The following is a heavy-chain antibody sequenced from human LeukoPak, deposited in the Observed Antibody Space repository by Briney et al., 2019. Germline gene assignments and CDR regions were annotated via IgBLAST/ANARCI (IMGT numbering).Heavy chain of an antibody. J-gene: IGHJ4*02. CDR3: AREIAVAGTRED. V-gene: IGHV1-2*02. CDR2: INPNSGGT. D-gene: IGHD6-19*01. CDR1: GYTFTGYY. Sequence: ASVKVSCKASGYTFTGYYMHWVRQAPGQGLEWMGWINPNSGGTNYAQKFQGRVTVTRDTSISTAYMELSRLRSDGTAVYYCAREIAVAGTREDWGQGTLVTVSS.